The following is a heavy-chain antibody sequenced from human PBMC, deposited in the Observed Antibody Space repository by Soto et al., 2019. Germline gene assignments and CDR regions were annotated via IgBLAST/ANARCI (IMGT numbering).Heavy chain of an antibody. V-gene: IGHV1-18*01. CDR1: GYTFFTYD. D-gene: IGHD5-12*01. CDR2: NRTYSGDT. CDR3: ARHHGPTTAENGFDP. Sequence: QVHLVQSGVEVKTPGASVKVSCQASGYTFFTYDITWVRQAPGQGLEGMGWNRTYSGDTKYVQKFQGRVTMTPDTSTTTASRALRSLRSDATAVYYGARHHGPTTAENGFDPWGQGTLATVSS. J-gene: IGHJ5*02.